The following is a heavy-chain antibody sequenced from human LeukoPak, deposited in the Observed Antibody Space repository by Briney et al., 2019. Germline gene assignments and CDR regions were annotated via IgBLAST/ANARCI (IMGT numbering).Heavy chain of an antibody. J-gene: IGHJ1*01. CDR3: ARGDGYNDAEYLQH. CDR1: GFTFSSYH. V-gene: IGHV3-33*01. CDR2: IWYEGSNK. Sequence: GGSLRLSCAASGFTFSSYHMHWVRQAPGKGLEGVADIWYEGSNKYYGDSVKCRFTISRDNSKKTLYLQMNRLRVEDTAVYYCARGDGYNDAEYLQHWGQGNLVIVS. D-gene: IGHD5-24*01.